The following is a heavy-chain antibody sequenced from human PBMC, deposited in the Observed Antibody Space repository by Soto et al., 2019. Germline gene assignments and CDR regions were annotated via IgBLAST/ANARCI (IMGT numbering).Heavy chain of an antibody. J-gene: IGHJ3*02. CDR1: GGTFSSYA. D-gene: IGHD3-22*01. CDR2: LIPIFGTA. V-gene: IGHV1-69*13. CDR3: ARLGGGYYESSGYSYDGLDI. Sequence: ASVKVSCKASGGTFSSYAISWVRQAPGQGLEWMGGLIPIFGTANYAQKFQGRVTITADESTCTAYMELRSLRSEDTAVYYCARLGGGYYESSGYSYDGLDIWGQGTMVTVSS.